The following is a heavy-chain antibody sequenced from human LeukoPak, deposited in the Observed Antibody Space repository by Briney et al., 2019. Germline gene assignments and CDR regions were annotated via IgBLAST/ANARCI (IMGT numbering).Heavy chain of an antibody. CDR3: ARGEAAGTKLVGIDY. D-gene: IGHD2-15*01. J-gene: IGHJ4*02. CDR1: GYTFTGYY. V-gene: IGHV1-2*02. Sequence: ASVKVSCKASGYTFTGYYMHWVRQAPGQGLEWMVWINPNSGGTNYAQKFQGRVTMTRDTSISTAYMELSRLRSDDTAVYYCARGEAAGTKLVGIDYWGQGTLVTVSS. CDR2: INPNSGGT.